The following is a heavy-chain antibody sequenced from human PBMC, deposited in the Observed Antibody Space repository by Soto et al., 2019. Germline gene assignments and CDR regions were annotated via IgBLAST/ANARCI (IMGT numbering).Heavy chain of an antibody. Sequence: GGSLRLSCAASGFTFSSYGMHWVRQAPGKGLEWVAVISYDGSNKYYADSVKGRFTISRDNSKNTLYLQMNSLRAEDTAVYYCAKEPSGEYYYYGMDVWGQGTTVTVSS. CDR1: GFTFSSYG. CDR3: AKEPSGEYYYYGMDV. V-gene: IGHV3-30*18. J-gene: IGHJ6*02. CDR2: ISYDGSNK. D-gene: IGHD7-27*01.